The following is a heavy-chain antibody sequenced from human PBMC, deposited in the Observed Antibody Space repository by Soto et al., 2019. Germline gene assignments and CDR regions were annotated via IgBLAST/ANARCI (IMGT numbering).Heavy chain of an antibody. D-gene: IGHD1-20*01. CDR2: TGATGRTT. CDR3: ATVHNTSRSFDY. Sequence: PRLSCAASGFNFNTYAMTWVRQAPGKGLEWVSTTGATGRTTYYADSVKGRFTVSRDNSKNTLDLQMSNLRAEDTAVYYCATVHNTSRSFDYWGQGTLVTVSS. V-gene: IGHV3-23*01. CDR1: GFNFNTYA. J-gene: IGHJ4*02.